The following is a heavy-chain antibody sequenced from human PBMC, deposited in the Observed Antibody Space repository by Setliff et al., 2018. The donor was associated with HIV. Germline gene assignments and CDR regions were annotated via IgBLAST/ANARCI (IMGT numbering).Heavy chain of an antibody. V-gene: IGHV4-34*12. CDR3: VRPGDCGGDCVLGY. J-gene: IGHJ4*02. Sequence: SETLSLTCAVFGGSFSGYYWSWIRQPPGKGLEWIGEIIPSGSTNYNPSLKSRVTMSIDTSKNQFSLKLSSVTAADTAVYYCVRPGDCGGDCVLGYWGQGTLVTVSS. D-gene: IGHD2-21*02. CDR2: IIPSGST. CDR1: GGSFSGYY.